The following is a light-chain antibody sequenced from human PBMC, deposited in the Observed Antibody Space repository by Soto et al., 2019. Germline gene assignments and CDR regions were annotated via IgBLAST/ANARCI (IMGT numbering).Light chain of an antibody. CDR3: QQYNSYSLT. CDR1: QSISSR. CDR2: DAS. Sequence: DIQMTQSPSTLSASVGDRVTITCRASQSISSRLAWYQQKPGKAPKLLIYDASNLESGVPSRFSGSGSGTEFTLTICSLQPDDFATYCCQQYNSYSLTFGGGTKVEIK. J-gene: IGKJ4*01. V-gene: IGKV1-5*01.